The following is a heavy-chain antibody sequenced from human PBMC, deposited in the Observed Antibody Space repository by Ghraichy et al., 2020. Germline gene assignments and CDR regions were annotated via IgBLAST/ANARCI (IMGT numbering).Heavy chain of an antibody. D-gene: IGHD4-23*01. CDR2: ISSSSSYT. CDR1: GFTFSSYS. J-gene: IGHJ3*02. CDR3: AIETLDCGGSLGAFDS. Sequence: GGSLRLSCAASGFTFSSYSMNWVRQAPGKGLEWVSAISSSSSYTYYADSVKGRFTISRDNAKNSLYLQMNSLRAEDTAVYYCAIETLDCGGSLGAFDSWGQGTMVTVSS. V-gene: IGHV3-21*04.